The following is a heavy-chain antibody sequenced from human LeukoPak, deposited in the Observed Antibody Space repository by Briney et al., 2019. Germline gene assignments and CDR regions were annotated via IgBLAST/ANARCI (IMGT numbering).Heavy chain of an antibody. CDR2: IYYSGST. V-gene: IGHV4-59*01. J-gene: IGHJ6*02. CDR1: GGSISSYY. D-gene: IGHD1-26*01. Sequence: SQSLSLTCTVSGGSISSYYWSWIRQPPGKGLEWIGNIYYSGSTNYNPSFKSRVTISVDTSKNQFSLKLSSVTAADTAVYYCARGGYSGSYWDYYYGMDVWGQGTTVTVSS. CDR3: ARGGYSGSYWDYYYGMDV.